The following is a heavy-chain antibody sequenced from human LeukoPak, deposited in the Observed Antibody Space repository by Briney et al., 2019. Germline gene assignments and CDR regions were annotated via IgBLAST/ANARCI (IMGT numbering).Heavy chain of an antibody. CDR2: ISAYNGNT. Sequence: ASVKVSCKASGYTFTSYGISWVRQAPGQGREWMGWISAYNGNTNYAQKFQGRVTMTRDTSISTAYMELSRLRSDDTAVYYCARWREWKDAFDIWGQGTMVTVSS. CDR3: ARWREWKDAFDI. V-gene: IGHV1-18*01. J-gene: IGHJ3*02. CDR1: GYTFTSYG. D-gene: IGHD3-3*01.